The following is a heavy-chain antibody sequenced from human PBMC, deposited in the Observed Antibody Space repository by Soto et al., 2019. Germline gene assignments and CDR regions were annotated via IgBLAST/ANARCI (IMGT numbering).Heavy chain of an antibody. CDR3: ARHVVTGTYDAFDI. V-gene: IGHV4-39*01. Sequence: SETLSLTCTVSGGSISSSSYYWGWIRQPPGKGLEWIGSIYYSGSTYYNPSLKSRVTISVDTSKNQFSLKLSSVTAADTAVYYCARHVVTGTYDAFDIWGQGTMVTVSS. CDR1: GGSISSSSYY. D-gene: IGHD1-7*01. CDR2: IYYSGST. J-gene: IGHJ3*02.